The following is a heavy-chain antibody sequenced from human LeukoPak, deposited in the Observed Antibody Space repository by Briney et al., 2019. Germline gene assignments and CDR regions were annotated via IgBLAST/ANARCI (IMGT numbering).Heavy chain of an antibody. Sequence: PGGSLRLSCAASGFTFSSYGVHWARQAPGKGLEWVAVISYDGSNAHYGDSVKGRFTISRDNSKNTLYLQMNSLRAEDTAVYYCAKEVYHDSSAYSDYWGQGTLVTVPS. CDR3: AKEVYHDSSAYSDY. V-gene: IGHV3-30*18. CDR2: ISYDGSNA. CDR1: GFTFSSYG. D-gene: IGHD3-22*01. J-gene: IGHJ4*02.